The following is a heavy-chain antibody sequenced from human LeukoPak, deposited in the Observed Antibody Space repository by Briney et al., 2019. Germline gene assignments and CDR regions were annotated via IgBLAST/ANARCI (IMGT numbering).Heavy chain of an antibody. CDR2: IIPILGIA. CDR1: GGTFSSYA. D-gene: IGHD3-10*01. J-gene: IGHJ3*02. CDR3: ARDRGPGITMVRGVIKPDAFDI. V-gene: IGHV1-69*04. Sequence: SVKVSCKASGGTFSSYAISWVRQAPGQGLEWMGRIIPILGIANYAQKFQGRVTITADKSTSTAYMELSSLRSEDTAVYYCARDRGPGITMVRGVIKPDAFDIWGQGTMVTVSS.